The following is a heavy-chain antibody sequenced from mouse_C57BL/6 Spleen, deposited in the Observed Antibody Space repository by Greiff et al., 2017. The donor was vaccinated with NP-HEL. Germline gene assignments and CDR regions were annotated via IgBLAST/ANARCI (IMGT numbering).Heavy chain of an antibody. V-gene: IGHV5-17*01. D-gene: IGHD1-1*01. J-gene: IGHJ4*01. CDR1: GFTFSDYG. CDR3: AILPAMDY. Sequence: EVMLVEPGGGLVKPGGSLKLSCAASGFTFSDYGMHWVRQAPEKGLEWVAYISSGSSTIYYADTVKGRFTISRDNAKNTLFLQMTSLRSEDTAMYYCAILPAMDYWGQGTSVTVSS. CDR2: ISSGSSTI.